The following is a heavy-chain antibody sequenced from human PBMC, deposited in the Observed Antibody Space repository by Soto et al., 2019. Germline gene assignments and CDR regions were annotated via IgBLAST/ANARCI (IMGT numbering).Heavy chain of an antibody. Sequence: ASVKVSCKAPGGTFSSYAISWVRQAPGQGLEWMGGIIPIFGTANYAQKFQGRVTITADESTSTAYMELSSLRSEDTAVYYCARDVGPLNWFDPWGQGTLVTVSS. CDR3: ARDVGPLNWFDP. J-gene: IGHJ5*02. D-gene: IGHD1-26*01. CDR2: IIPIFGTA. CDR1: GGTFSSYA. V-gene: IGHV1-69*13.